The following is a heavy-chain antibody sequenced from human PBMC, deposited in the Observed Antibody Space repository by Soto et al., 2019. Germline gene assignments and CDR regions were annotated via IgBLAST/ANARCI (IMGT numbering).Heavy chain of an antibody. D-gene: IGHD3-9*01. CDR1: GYTFTMFG. J-gene: IGHJ4*02. V-gene: IGHV1-69*06. CDR3: ARDKSPILTGYYMPCYFDY. Sequence: SVKVSCNASGYTFTMFGINCVLQSPVQWLEWMGGIIPIFGTANYAQKFQGRVTITADKSTSTAYMELSSLRSEDTAVYYCARDKSPILTGYYMPCYFDYWGQGTLVTVSS. CDR2: IIPIFGTA.